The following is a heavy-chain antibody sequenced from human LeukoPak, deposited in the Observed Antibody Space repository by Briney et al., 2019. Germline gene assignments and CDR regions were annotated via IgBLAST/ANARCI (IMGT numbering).Heavy chain of an antibody. Sequence: SETQSLTCTVSGGSISSYYWSWIRQPAGKGLQWIGRIYSSGSTNYNPSLKSRVTMSIDTSKNQFSLRLSSVTAADTAVYYCARDLGFWSGPDYWGQGTLVTVSS. D-gene: IGHD3-3*01. CDR3: ARDLGFWSGPDY. CDR1: GGSISSYY. CDR2: IYSSGST. J-gene: IGHJ4*02. V-gene: IGHV4-4*07.